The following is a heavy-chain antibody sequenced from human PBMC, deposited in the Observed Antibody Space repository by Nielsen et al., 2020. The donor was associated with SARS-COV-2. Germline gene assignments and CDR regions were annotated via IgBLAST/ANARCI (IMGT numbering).Heavy chain of an antibody. CDR1: GYTFTNYD. J-gene: IGHJ6*03. CDR2: IIGYNGDT. Sequence: ASVKVSCKASGYTFTNYDISWVRQAPAQGLEWMVSIIGYNGDTNYAQKFQGRVTMTTDTSTSTAYMELRSLRSDDTAVYYCARPITNNYYYYYMDVWGKGTTVTVSS. V-gene: IGHV1-18*04. CDR3: ARPITNNYYYYYMDV. D-gene: IGHD1-1*01.